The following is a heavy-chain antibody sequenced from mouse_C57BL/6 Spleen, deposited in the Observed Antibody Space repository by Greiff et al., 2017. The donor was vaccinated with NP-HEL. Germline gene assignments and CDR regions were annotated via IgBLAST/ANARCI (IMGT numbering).Heavy chain of an antibody. CDR1: GYTFTSYW. CDR2: IYPGSGST. V-gene: IGHV1-55*01. J-gene: IGHJ4*01. CDR3: ARSGGTDYAMDY. D-gene: IGHD4-1*01. Sequence: VQLKQPGAELVKPGASVKMSCKASGYTFTSYWITWVKQRPGQGLEWIGDIYPGSGSTNYNEKFKSKATLTVDTSSSTAYMQLSSLTSEDSAVYYCARSGGTDYAMDYWGQGTSVTVSS.